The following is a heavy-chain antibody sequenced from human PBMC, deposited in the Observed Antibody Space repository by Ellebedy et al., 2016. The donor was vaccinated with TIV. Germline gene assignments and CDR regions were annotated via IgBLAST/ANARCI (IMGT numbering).Heavy chain of an antibody. CDR3: ARLAYSSSSRDQYYGMDV. CDR1: GGSISSSSDY. D-gene: IGHD6-6*01. V-gene: IGHV4-39*01. J-gene: IGHJ6*02. Sequence: SETLSLTXTVSGGSISSSSDYWGWIRQPPGKGLEWIGSIYYSGTTYYNPSPKSRVTISVDTSKNQFSLKLSSVTAADTAVYYCARLAYSSSSRDQYYGMDVWGQGTTVTVSS. CDR2: IYYSGTT.